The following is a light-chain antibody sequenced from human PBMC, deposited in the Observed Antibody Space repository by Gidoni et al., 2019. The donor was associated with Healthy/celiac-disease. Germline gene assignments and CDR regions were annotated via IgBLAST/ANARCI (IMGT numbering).Light chain of an antibody. CDR1: QDINKY. J-gene: IGKJ2*01. CDR2: DES. V-gene: IGKV1-33*01. CDR3: QQYDTLPYT. Sequence: DIQMTQSPSSLSASVGDRVTITCQASQDINKYLNWYHQKPGKAPKLLIYDESNLETGVPSRFSGSGSGTHFTFTISSLQAEDIATYSCQQYDTLPYTFGQGTKLEIK.